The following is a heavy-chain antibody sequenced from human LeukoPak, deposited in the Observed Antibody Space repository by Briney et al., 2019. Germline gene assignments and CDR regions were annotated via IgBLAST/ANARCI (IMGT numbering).Heavy chain of an antibody. J-gene: IGHJ6*03. V-gene: IGHV4-31*03. CDR1: GGSISSGGYY. D-gene: IGHD2-15*01. CDR3: ARVRYCSGGSCYPPYYYYYMDV. Sequence: TLSLTCTVSGGSISSGGYYWSWIRQHPGKGQEWIGYIYYSGSTYYNPSLKSRVTISVDTSKNQFSLKLSSVTAADTAVYYCARVRYCSGGSCYPPYYYYYMDVWGKGTTVTVSS. CDR2: IYYSGST.